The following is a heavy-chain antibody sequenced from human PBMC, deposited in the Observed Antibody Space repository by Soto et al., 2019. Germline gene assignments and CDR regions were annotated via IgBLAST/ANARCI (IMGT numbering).Heavy chain of an antibody. D-gene: IGHD5-12*01. CDR1: GYIFTDYH. CDR3: ARNKLTSGIDYFDS. Sequence: ASVKVSCKTSGYIFTDYHVHWVRQAPGQGLEWMGRISPRNGDTHCAQKFQGRVTMTRDTSSTTVYMEMNTLRSDDTAIFFCARNKLTSGIDYFDSWGQGTLVTVSS. CDR2: ISPRNGDT. V-gene: IGHV1-2*06. J-gene: IGHJ4*02.